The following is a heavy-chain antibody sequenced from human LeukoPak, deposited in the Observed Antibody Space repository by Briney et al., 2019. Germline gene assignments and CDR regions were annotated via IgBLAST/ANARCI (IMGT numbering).Heavy chain of an antibody. V-gene: IGHV3-21*01. J-gene: IGHJ4*02. CDR1: GFTFSSFS. D-gene: IGHD2-2*01. Sequence: GGSLRLSCAASGFTFSSFSMTWVRQAPGKGLEWVSSISKGGSYIYYADSVKGRFSLSRDNTKNSLYLQMNSLRAEDTAIYYCTKDWSTTGPYDYWGQGTLVTVSS. CDR3: TKDWSTTGPYDY. CDR2: ISKGGSYI.